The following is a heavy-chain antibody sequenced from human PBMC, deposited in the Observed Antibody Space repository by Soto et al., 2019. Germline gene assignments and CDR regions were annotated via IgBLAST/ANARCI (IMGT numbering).Heavy chain of an antibody. D-gene: IGHD2-15*01. J-gene: IGHJ4*02. CDR3: AGGYCSGGSCYYDFDS. CDR2: IYYSGST. CDR1: GGSISSYY. Sequence: QVQLQESGPGLVKPSETLSLTCTVSGGSISSYYWSWIRQPPGKGLEWIGFIYYSGSTNHNPSLTSRVTISVDTSKHQFSLKLSSVTAADTAVYYCAGGYCSGGSCYYDFDSWGQGTLVTVSS. V-gene: IGHV4-59*01.